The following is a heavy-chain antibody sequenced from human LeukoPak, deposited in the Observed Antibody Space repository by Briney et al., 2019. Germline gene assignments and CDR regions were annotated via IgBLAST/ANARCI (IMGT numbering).Heavy chain of an antibody. CDR2: INPNSGGT. CDR1: GYTFTGYY. D-gene: IGHD6-19*01. CDR3: ARGPYRYSSGWYFDY. Sequence: ASVKVSCKASGYTFTGYYMHWVRQAPGQGLEWMGWINPNSGGTNYAQKFQGRVTMTRDTSISTACMELSRLRSDDTAVYYCARGPYRYSSGWYFDYWGQGTLVTVSS. J-gene: IGHJ4*02. V-gene: IGHV1-2*02.